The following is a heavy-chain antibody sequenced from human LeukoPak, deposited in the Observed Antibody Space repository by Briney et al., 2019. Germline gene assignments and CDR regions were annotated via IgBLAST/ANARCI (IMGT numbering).Heavy chain of an antibody. V-gene: IGHV3-11*01. CDR3: ARAQLLWGYGDYPTSFDY. Sequence: GGSLRLSCAASGFTFSDYYMSWIRQAPGKGLEWVSYISSSGSTIYYADSVKGRFTISRDNAKNSLYLQMNSLRAEDTAVYYCARAQLLWGYGDYPTSFDYWGQGTLVTVSS. CDR1: GFTFSDYY. D-gene: IGHD4-17*01. CDR2: ISSSGSTI. J-gene: IGHJ4*02.